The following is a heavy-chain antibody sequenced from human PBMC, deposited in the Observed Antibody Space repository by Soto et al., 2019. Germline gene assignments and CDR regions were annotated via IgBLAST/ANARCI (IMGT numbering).Heavy chain of an antibody. V-gene: IGHV3-33*01. CDR3: ARDRSGFSYGSARYYRKYFFDN. Sequence: WVSLRLSCTASEVSISRCGMHWVRQAPGKGLEWVAISWNDGSDKYYADSVKGRFTISRDNSKNALYLQMNSLRGEDTAVYYCARDRSGFSYGSARYYRKYFFDNWGQGTLVTVPS. J-gene: IGHJ4*02. D-gene: IGHD3-10*01. CDR2: SWNDGSDK. CDR1: EVSISRCG.